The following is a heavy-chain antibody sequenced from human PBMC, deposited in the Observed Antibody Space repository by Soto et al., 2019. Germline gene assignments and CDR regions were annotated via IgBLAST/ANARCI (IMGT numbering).Heavy chain of an antibody. CDR1: GCSISSGGYY. Sequence: SETLSLTRTVYGCSISSGGYYWSWIRQHPGKGLEWIGYIYYSGSTYYNPSLKSRVTISVDTSKNQFSLKLSSVTAADTAVYYCAREHNYYGSGRQHWFVPWGQGTLVTVSS. CDR2: IYYSGST. CDR3: AREHNYYGSGRQHWFVP. D-gene: IGHD3-10*01. J-gene: IGHJ5*02. V-gene: IGHV4-31*03.